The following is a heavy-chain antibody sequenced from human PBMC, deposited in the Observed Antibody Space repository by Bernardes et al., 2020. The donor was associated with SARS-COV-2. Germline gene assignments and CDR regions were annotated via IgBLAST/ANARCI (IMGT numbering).Heavy chain of an antibody. Sequence: GGSLRLSCAASGFIVSSTYMSWVRQAPGKGLEWLSILYSDGTTYYADSVKGRFTISRDNSKNTLYLQMTSLRVEDTAVYWCARDDPRAVFFDSWGQGTLVTVSS. CDR1: GFIVSSTY. CDR3: ARDDPRAVFFDS. CDR2: LYSDGTT. J-gene: IGHJ4*02. V-gene: IGHV3-66*02.